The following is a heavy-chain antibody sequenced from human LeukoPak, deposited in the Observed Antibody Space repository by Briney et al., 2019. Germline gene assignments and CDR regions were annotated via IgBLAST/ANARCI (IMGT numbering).Heavy chain of an antibody. V-gene: IGHV3-33*01. CDR2: IWYDGSNK. D-gene: IGHD6-6*01. Sequence: GGSLRLSCAASGFTFSSYGMHWVRQAPGKGLEWVAVIWYDGSNKYYADSVKGRFTISRDNSKNTLYLQMNSLRAEDTAVYYCARDDIAAPQNYGMDVWGQGTTVTVSS. J-gene: IGHJ6*02. CDR1: GFTFSSYG. CDR3: ARDDIAAPQNYGMDV.